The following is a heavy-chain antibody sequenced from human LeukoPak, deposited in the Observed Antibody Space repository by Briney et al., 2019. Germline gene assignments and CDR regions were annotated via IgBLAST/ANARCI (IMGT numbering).Heavy chain of an antibody. V-gene: IGHV4-39*01. Sequence: SETLSLTCTVSGGSISSSSYYWGWIRQPPGKGLEWIGSIYYSGSTYYNPSLKSRVTISVDTSKNQFSLKLSSVTTADTAVYYCASSFYSGWYYVYWGQGTLVTVSS. CDR2: IYYSGST. D-gene: IGHD6-19*01. CDR3: ASSFYSGWYYVY. J-gene: IGHJ4*02. CDR1: GGSISSSSYY.